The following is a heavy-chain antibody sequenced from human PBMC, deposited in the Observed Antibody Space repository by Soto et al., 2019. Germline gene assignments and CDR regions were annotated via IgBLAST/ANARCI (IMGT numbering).Heavy chain of an antibody. CDR3: ARRYGYSFDY. CDR2: IYYSGTT. Sequence: QVQLQESGPGLVKPSETLSLTCTVSGGSISSYYWSWIRQPPGKGLEWIGYIYYSGTTNYNPSLXSXVXIXXDTSKNQLSLKLSSVTAADTAVYYCARRYGYSFDYWGQGTLVTVSS. D-gene: IGHD5-18*01. V-gene: IGHV4-59*08. J-gene: IGHJ4*02. CDR1: GGSISSYY.